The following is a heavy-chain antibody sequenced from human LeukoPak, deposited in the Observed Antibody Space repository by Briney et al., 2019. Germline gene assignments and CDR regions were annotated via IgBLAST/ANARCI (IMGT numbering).Heavy chain of an antibody. CDR3: ARDRNAAATDY. V-gene: IGHV3-23*01. CDR1: GFTVTDNY. CDR2: ISGSGGST. D-gene: IGHD6-13*01. J-gene: IGHJ4*02. Sequence: GGSLRLSCAASGFTVTDNYMSWVRQAPGKGLEWVSTISGSGGSTHYADSVKGRYTISRDNSKNTLYLQMNSLRAEDTAVYYCARDRNAAATDYWGQGTLVTVSS.